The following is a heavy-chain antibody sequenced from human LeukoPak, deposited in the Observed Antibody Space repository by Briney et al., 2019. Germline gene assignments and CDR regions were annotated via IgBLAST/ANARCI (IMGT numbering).Heavy chain of an antibody. V-gene: IGHV3-11*01. J-gene: IGHJ4*02. CDR3: ARVERFYFYDSSGSRPYYFDY. CDR2: ITSSGSTI. CDR1: GFTFSDYY. D-gene: IGHD3-22*01. Sequence: GGSLRLSCAASGFTFSDYYMSWIRQAPGKRLEWVSYITSSGSTIYYADSVKGRFTISRDNAKNSLYLQMNSLRAEDTAVYFCARVERFYFYDSSGSRPYYFDYWGQGTLVTVSS.